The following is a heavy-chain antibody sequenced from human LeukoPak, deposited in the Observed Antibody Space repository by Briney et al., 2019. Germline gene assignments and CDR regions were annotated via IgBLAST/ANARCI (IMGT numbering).Heavy chain of an antibody. J-gene: IGHJ4*02. CDR3: ARVSYGDYDPSDY. CDR2: ISGSGGST. CDR1: GFTFSSYA. V-gene: IGHV3-23*01. Sequence: GGSLRLSCAASGFTFSSYAMSWVRQAPGKGLEWVSAISGSGGSTYYADSVKGRFTISRDNSKNTLYLQMNSLRAEDTAVYYCARVSYGDYDPSDYWGQGTLVTVSS. D-gene: IGHD4-17*01.